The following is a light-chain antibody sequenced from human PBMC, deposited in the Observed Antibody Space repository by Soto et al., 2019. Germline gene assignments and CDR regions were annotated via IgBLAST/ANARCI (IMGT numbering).Light chain of an antibody. V-gene: IGKV3-20*01. CDR3: QQCARFPLA. CDR2: GAS. Sequence: EIVLTQSPGTLSLSPGERATLSCRASQSFNSIYLAWYQQKPGQAPRLLIYGASSRATGIPDRFSGSGSGTDFTLTISRLEPEDSATYFCQQCARFPLAFGGGTKVEIK. CDR1: QSFNSIY. J-gene: IGKJ4*01.